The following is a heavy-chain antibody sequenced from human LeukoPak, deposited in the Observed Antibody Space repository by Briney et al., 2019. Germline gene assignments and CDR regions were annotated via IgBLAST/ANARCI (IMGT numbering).Heavy chain of an antibody. CDR1: GGTFSSYA. Sequence: SVKVSCKASGGTFSSYAISWVRQAPGQGLEWMGVIIPIFGTANYAQKFQGRVTITADESTSTAYMELSSLRSEDTAVYYCARTSGYSYGPFDYWGQGTLVTVSS. CDR2: IIPIFGTA. CDR3: ARTSGYSYGPFDY. J-gene: IGHJ4*02. D-gene: IGHD5-18*01. V-gene: IGHV1-69*13.